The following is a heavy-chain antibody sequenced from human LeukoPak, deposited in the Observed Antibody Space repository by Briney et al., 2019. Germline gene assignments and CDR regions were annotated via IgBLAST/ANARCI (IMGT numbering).Heavy chain of an antibody. Sequence: PSETLSLTCTVSGGSISSSSYYWGWIRQPPGKGLEWIGRIYYSGSTYYHPSLKSRVTISVDTSKTQFSLKMTSVTAADTAVYYCARLGQYCGGDCYPPSFDYWGQGTQVTVSS. CDR1: GGSISSSSYY. CDR2: IYYSGST. D-gene: IGHD2-21*02. CDR3: ARLGQYCGGDCYPPSFDY. J-gene: IGHJ4*02. V-gene: IGHV4-39*01.